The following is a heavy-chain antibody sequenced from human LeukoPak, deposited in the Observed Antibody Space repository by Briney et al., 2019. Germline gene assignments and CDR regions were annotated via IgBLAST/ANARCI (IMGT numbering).Heavy chain of an antibody. D-gene: IGHD6-13*01. CDR1: GFTFSSYA. CDR2: INTSGGTT. Sequence: GGSLRLSCAASGFTFSSYAMSWVRQAPGKGVEWVSVINTSGGTTYYADSVKGRFTISRDNSKYTLFLQMNSLRAEDTAVYYCAKGLISTWYDYWGQGTLVTVSS. CDR3: AKGLISTWYDY. J-gene: IGHJ4*02. V-gene: IGHV3-23*01.